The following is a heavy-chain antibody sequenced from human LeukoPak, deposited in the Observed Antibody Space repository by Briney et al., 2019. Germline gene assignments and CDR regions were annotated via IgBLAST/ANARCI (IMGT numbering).Heavy chain of an antibody. CDR2: IKSKTDGGTT. CDR1: GFTFSSYA. D-gene: IGHD2-2*01. Sequence: PGRSLRLSCAASGFTFSSYAMHWVRQAPGKGLEWVGRIKSKTDGGTTDYAAPVKGRFTISRDDSKNTLYLQMNSLKTEDTAVYYCTTDPWVAHSWDIVVVPAARRIDYWGQGTLVTVSS. J-gene: IGHJ4*02. V-gene: IGHV3-15*01. CDR3: TTDPWVAHSWDIVVVPAARRIDY.